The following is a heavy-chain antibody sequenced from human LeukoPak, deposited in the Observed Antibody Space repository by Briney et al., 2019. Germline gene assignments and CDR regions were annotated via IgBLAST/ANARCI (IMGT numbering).Heavy chain of an antibody. D-gene: IGHD3-22*01. Sequence: PGRSLRLSCAASGFTFVNYGFHWVRQAPVKALEWVAFISYNGNQKYGDSVKGRFTISRDNSKNTLYLQMNSLRAEDTAVYYCAKDQPQPYGHYLPKFDYWGQGTLVTVSS. V-gene: IGHV3-30*18. J-gene: IGHJ4*02. CDR1: GFTFVNYG. CDR3: AKDQPQPYGHYLPKFDY. CDR2: ISYNGNQ.